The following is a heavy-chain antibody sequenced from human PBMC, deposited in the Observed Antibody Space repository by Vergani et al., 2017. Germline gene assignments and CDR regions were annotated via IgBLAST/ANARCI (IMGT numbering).Heavy chain of an antibody. D-gene: IGHD2-21*02. J-gene: IGHJ5*02. CDR1: GGSISSGSYY. CDR2: IYTIGST. Sequence: QVQLQESGPGLVKPSQTLSLTCTVSGGSISSGSYYWSWIRQPAGKGLEWIGRIYTIGSTNYNPSLKSRVTISVDTSKNQFSLKLSSVTAADTAGYYCVRGVVTAIENWVDPWGQGTLGTVSS. CDR3: VRGVVTAIENWVDP. V-gene: IGHV4-61*02.